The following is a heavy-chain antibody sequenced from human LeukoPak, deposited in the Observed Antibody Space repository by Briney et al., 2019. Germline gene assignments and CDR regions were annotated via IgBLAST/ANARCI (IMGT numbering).Heavy chain of an antibody. CDR2: IYPGDSDT. J-gene: IGHJ4*02. V-gene: IGHV5-51*01. Sequence: GESLKICCKGSGYSFTSYWIGWVRQMPGKGLEWMGIIYPGDSDTRYSPSFQGQVTISADKSISTAYLQWSSLKASDTAMYYCASLSYYYGSGSYYPDHFDYWGQGTLVTVSS. CDR1: GYSFTSYW. CDR3: ASLSYYYGSGSYYPDHFDY. D-gene: IGHD3-10*01.